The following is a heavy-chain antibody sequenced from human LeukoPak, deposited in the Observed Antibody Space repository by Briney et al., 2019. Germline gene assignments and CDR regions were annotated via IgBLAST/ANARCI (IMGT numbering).Heavy chain of an antibody. V-gene: IGHV3-15*01. CDR1: GFTFTNAW. J-gene: IGHJ4*02. Sequence: GGSLRLSCVDSGFTFTNAWMSWVRQAPGKGLEWIGRIKSKTDGETTNYAEPVRGRFTISRDDSKSAVYLQMNGLKIEDTAVYYCTTDLGTYYHGSQRLIPIDYWGQGTLVTVSS. CDR3: TTDLGTYYHGSQRLIPIDY. D-gene: IGHD3-10*01. CDR2: IKSKTDGETT.